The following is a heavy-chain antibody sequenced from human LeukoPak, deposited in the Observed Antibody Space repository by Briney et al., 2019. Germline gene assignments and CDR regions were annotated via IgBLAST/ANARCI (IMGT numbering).Heavy chain of an antibody. J-gene: IGHJ5*02. CDR3: ARCYDLWSGYYRWLDP. Sequence: ASMKVSCKTSGGTFSSYAISWVRQAPGQGLEWMGGIIPIFGAPNYAQKFQGRVTITADESTSTAYMELSSLRSEDTAVYYCARCYDLWSGYYRWLDPWGQGTLVTVSS. CDR1: GGTFSSYA. V-gene: IGHV1-69*13. D-gene: IGHD3-3*01. CDR2: IIPIFGAP.